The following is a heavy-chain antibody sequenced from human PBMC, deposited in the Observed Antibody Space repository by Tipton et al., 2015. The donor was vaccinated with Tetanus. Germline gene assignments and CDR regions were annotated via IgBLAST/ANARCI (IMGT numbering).Heavy chain of an antibody. D-gene: IGHD1-1*01. V-gene: IGHV3-74*01. J-gene: IGHJ6*02. CDR1: GFTSESHY. CDR2: INPDGRRT. CDR3: ARRSLTNYGLDV. Sequence: SLRLSCVASGFTSESHYMHWVRQTPGKGLVWISRINPDGRRTNYADSVKGRFTISRDHAKNTVYLQMNSLRAEDTAVYFCARRSLTNYGLDVWGQGTTVTVYS.